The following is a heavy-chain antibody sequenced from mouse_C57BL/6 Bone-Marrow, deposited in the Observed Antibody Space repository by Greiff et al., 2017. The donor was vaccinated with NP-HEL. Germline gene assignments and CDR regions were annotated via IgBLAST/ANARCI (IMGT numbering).Heavy chain of an antibody. D-gene: IGHD2-4*01. Sequence: EVQLVESGGGLVQPKGSLKLSCAASGFTFNTYAMHWVRQAPGQGLEWVARIRSKSSNYATYYAVSVKDRFTISRDDSQSMLYLQMNNLKTEDTAMYYCVREGPYDYAFAYWGQGTLVTVAA. J-gene: IGHJ3*01. V-gene: IGHV10-3*01. CDR1: GFTFNTYA. CDR2: IRSKSSNYAT. CDR3: VREGPYDYAFAY.